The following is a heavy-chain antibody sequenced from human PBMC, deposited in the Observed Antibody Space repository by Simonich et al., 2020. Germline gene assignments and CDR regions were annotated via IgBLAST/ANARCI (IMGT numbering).Heavy chain of an antibody. CDR1: GFTFSSYS. Sequence: EVQLVESGGGLVKPGGSLRLSCAASGFTFSSYSMNWVRQAPGEGLEWGSSISSSSSYIYYADSVKGRFTISRDNAKNSLYLQMNSLRAEDTAVYYCARARGDSSSWYFDYWGQGTLVTVSS. CDR2: ISSSSSYI. D-gene: IGHD6-13*01. J-gene: IGHJ4*02. CDR3: ARARGDSSSWYFDY. V-gene: IGHV3-21*01.